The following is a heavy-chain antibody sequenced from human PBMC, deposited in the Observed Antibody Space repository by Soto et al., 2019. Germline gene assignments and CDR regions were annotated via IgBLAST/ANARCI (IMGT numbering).Heavy chain of an antibody. CDR3: AKDKGVFNWATSYFDY. J-gene: IGHJ4*02. Sequence: PGGSLRLSGEAFGFTFSNNAMHWARQAPGKGLEWVALTSYDGNNEYYTDSVKGRFTISRDNSKNTLFLQMNSPRPEDTAVYYCAKDKGVFNWATSYFDYWGQGALVTVSS. CDR1: GFTFSNNA. D-gene: IGHD1-1*01. V-gene: IGHV3-30*18. CDR2: TSYDGNNE.